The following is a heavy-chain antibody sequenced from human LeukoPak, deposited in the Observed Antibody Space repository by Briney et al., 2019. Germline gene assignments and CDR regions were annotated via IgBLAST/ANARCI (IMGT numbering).Heavy chain of an antibody. CDR3: ARAHYYYYYMDV. J-gene: IGHJ6*03. CDR1: GYIFTGYY. CDR2: MSPNSGGT. V-gene: IGHV1-2*02. Sequence: GASVKVSCKASGYIFTGYYIHWVRQAPGQGLEWMGWMSPNSGGTNYAHKFQGRVTMTRDTSISTAYMELSRLRSDDTAVYYCARAHYYYYYMDVWGKGTTVTISS.